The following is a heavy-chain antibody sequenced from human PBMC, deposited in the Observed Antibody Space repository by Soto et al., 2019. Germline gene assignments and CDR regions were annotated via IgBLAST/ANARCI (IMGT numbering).Heavy chain of an antibody. V-gene: IGHV4-4*02. CDR2: IFHDGTD. CDR1: GVSISSGNW. CDR3: ARLVYDTRLNYMYFDF. J-gene: IGHJ4*02. D-gene: IGHD3-10*01. Sequence: SETLSLTCAVSGVSISSGNWWTWVRQTPQRGLEYLGEIFHDGTDNYYPSFERRVAISVDTSKNQFSLKLTSVTAADTAIYFCARLVYDTRLNYMYFDFWGQGALVTVSS.